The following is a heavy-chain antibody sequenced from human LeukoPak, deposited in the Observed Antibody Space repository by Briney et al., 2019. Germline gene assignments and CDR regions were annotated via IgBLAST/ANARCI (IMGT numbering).Heavy chain of an antibody. Sequence: GGSLRLSCAASGFTFSSYDMHWVRQAPGKGLEWVAFIRYDGSNKYYADSVKGRFTISRDNSKNTMYLQMNSLRAEDTAVYYCAKDLAFLADYWGQGTLVTVSS. V-gene: IGHV3-30*02. J-gene: IGHJ4*02. CDR1: GFTFSSYD. CDR3: AKDLAFLADY. D-gene: IGHD3-3*02. CDR2: IRYDGSNK.